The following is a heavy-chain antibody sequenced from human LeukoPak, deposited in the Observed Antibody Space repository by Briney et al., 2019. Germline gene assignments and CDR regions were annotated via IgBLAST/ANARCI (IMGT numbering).Heavy chain of an antibody. Sequence: ASVKVSCKASGYTFTGYYMHWVRQAPGQGLEWMGWINPNSGGTNYAQKFQGRVTMTRDTSISTAYMELSRLRSDDPAVYYCARDYGGNSHYYYGMDVWGQGTTVTVSS. CDR3: ARDYGGNSHYYYGMDV. J-gene: IGHJ6*02. D-gene: IGHD4-23*01. CDR2: INPNSGGT. V-gene: IGHV1-2*02. CDR1: GYTFTGYY.